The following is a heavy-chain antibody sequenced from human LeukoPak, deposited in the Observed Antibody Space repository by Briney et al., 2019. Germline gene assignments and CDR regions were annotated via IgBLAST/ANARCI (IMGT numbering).Heavy chain of an antibody. Sequence: GGSLRLSCAVSGVNNYAISWVRQAPGKGLEWVSVISGSGGSTYYADSVKGRFTISRGTSENTIYLQMNSLRAEDTAVYYCATSPRVTLYVMGDFAYWGQGTLVTVSS. CDR3: ATSPRVTLYVMGDFAY. D-gene: IGHD3-16*01. J-gene: IGHJ4*02. CDR1: GVNNYA. CDR2: ISGSGGST. V-gene: IGHV3-23*01.